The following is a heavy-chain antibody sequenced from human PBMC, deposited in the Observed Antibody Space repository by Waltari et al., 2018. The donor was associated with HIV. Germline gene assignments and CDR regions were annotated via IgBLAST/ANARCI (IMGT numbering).Heavy chain of an antibody. CDR3: ARVPRGPYGMDV. CDR1: GFTVRSNF. V-gene: IGHV3-66*01. Sequence: EVQLVESGGGLVQPGGSLRLSCAASGFTVRSNFMSWVRQAPGKGMEWVSVIDSGVGTDYADSVKCIFTTSRDNSKNTLYLQMNSLRAEDTAVYYCARVPRGPYGMDVWGQGTTVTFSS. CDR2: IDSGVGT. J-gene: IGHJ6*02.